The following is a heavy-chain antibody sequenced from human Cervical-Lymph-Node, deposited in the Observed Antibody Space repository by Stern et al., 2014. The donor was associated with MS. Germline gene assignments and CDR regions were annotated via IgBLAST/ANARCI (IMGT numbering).Heavy chain of an antibody. J-gene: IGHJ5*02. V-gene: IGHV4-31*03. CDR3: ARELAYCSSTSCYLGYWFDP. CDR2: NSYSGSA. D-gene: IGHD2-2*01. CDR1: GGSISSGGYY. Sequence: QVQLQESGPGLVKPSQTLSLTCTVSGGSISSGGYYWSWIRQHPVKGLEWIGFNSYSGSAYYNPSLKIRVTISVDTSKNQFSLKLSSVTAADTAVYYCARELAYCSSTSCYLGYWFDPWGQGTLVTVSS.